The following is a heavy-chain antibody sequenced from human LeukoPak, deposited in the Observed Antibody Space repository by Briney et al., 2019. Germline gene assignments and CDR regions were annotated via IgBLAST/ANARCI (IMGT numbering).Heavy chain of an antibody. CDR1: GFTFSDYY. CDR3: ARERKGYYDSSGYYYLGGSFDY. Sequence: GGSLRLSCAVSGFTFSDYYMSWIRQAPGEGLEWVSYISSSGNTIYYVDSVKGRFTISRDNAKNSLYLQMNSLRAGDTAVYYCARERKGYYDSSGYYYLGGSFDYWGQGTLVTVSS. J-gene: IGHJ4*02. V-gene: IGHV3-11*01. CDR2: ISSSGNTI. D-gene: IGHD3-22*01.